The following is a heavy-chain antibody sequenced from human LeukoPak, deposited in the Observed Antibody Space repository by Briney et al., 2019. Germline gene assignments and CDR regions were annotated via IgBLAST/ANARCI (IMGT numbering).Heavy chain of an antibody. V-gene: IGHV3-74*01. CDR1: GFTFSSYW. Sequence: GGSLRLSCAASGFTFSSYWMHWVRQAPGKGLVWVSRINSDGSSTSYADSVKARFTTSRDNAKNTLYLQMNSLRAEDTAVYYCARAGRYYYYGMDVWGQGTTVTVSS. CDR3: ARAGRYYYYGMDV. J-gene: IGHJ6*02. D-gene: IGHD1-1*01. CDR2: INSDGSST.